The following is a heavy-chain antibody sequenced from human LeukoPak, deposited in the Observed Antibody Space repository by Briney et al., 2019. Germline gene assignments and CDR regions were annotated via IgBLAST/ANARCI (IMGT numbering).Heavy chain of an antibody. CDR3: ARFSSTSFDP. Sequence: SGGSLRLSCAASGFTFSSYSMNWVRQAPGKGLEWVSSISSSSSYIYYADSVKGRFTISRDNAKNSLYLQMSSLRAEDTAVYYCARFSSTSFDPWGQGTLVTVSS. J-gene: IGHJ5*02. D-gene: IGHD2-2*01. V-gene: IGHV3-21*01. CDR2: ISSSSSYI. CDR1: GFTFSSYS.